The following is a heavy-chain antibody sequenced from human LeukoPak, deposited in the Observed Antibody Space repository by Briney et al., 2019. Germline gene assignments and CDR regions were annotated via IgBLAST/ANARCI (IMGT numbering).Heavy chain of an antibody. V-gene: IGHV4-30-4*07. Sequence: PSQTLSLTCAVSGGSISSGGYSWSWIRQPPGKGLEWIGYIYYSGNTIYNSSLKSRVTISVDKSKNQFSLKLSSVTAADTAVYYCARSYSSSGYYYYGMDLWGQGTTVTVSS. D-gene: IGHD6-6*01. CDR1: GGSISSGGYS. CDR2: IYYSGNT. CDR3: ARSYSSSGYYYYGMDL. J-gene: IGHJ6*02.